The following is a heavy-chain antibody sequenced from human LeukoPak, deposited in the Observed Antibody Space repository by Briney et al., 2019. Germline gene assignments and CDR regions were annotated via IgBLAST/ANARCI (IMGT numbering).Heavy chain of an antibody. CDR1: GYTFTGYY. J-gene: IGHJ4*02. D-gene: IGHD3-10*01. V-gene: IGHV1-2*02. CDR3: ARAPTPRDTMAIGY. CDR2: INPNSGGT. Sequence: ASVEVSCKASGYTFTGYYMHWVRQAPGQGLEWMGWINPNSGGTNYAQKFQGRVTMTRDTSISTAYMELSRLRSDDTAVYYCARAPTPRDTMAIGYWGQGTLVTVSS.